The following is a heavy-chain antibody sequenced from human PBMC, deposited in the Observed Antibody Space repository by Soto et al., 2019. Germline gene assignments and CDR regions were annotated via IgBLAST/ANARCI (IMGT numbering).Heavy chain of an antibody. CDR2: ISSSSSTI. Sequence: EVQLVESGGGLVQPGGSLRLSCAASGFTFSSYSRNWVRQAPGKGLEWVSYISSSSSTIYYADSVKGRFTISRDNAKNSLYLQMNSLRDEDTAVYYCARAAVTSRYNWFDPWGQGTLVTVSS. CDR3: ARAAVTSRYNWFDP. V-gene: IGHV3-48*02. J-gene: IGHJ5*02. D-gene: IGHD4-17*01. CDR1: GFTFSSYS.